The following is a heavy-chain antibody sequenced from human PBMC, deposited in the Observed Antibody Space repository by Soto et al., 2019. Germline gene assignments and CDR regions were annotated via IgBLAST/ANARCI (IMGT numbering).Heavy chain of an antibody. Sequence: PSETLSRTCTVSGGSLSSNYCTSIRQPAGKGLEWSGRMYISGTTDYNPSLRGRVTMSVAMSKNHFSLTLTSVTAADTAVYYCARERAAPSWIDPWGRGTLVTVSS. CDR3: ARERAAPSWIDP. CDR1: GGSLSSNY. V-gene: IGHV4-4*07. D-gene: IGHD6-6*01. CDR2: MYISGTT. J-gene: IGHJ5*02.